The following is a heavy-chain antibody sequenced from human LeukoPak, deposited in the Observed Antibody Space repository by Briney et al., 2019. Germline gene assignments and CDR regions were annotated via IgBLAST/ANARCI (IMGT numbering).Heavy chain of an antibody. V-gene: IGHV4-38-2*01. Sequence: KPSETLSLTCGVSGYSISSGYYWGWIRQPPGKGLEWIGSIYQSGSTYYNPSLKSRVTISVDTSKNQFSLKLSSVTAADTAVYYCARAPPDSSGYHDYWGQGTLVTVSS. CDR1: GYSISSGYY. CDR2: IYQSGST. D-gene: IGHD3-22*01. J-gene: IGHJ4*02. CDR3: ARAPPDSSGYHDY.